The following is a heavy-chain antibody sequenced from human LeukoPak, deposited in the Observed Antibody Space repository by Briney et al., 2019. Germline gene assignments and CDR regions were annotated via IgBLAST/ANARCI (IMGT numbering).Heavy chain of an antibody. Sequence: SETLSLTCAVYGVSFSGYSWSWIRQPPGKGLEWIGEINHLGSTNYNPSLKSRVTISVDTSKNQFSLKLSSVTAADTAVYYCARTHSSGWYGEYFQHWGQGTLVTVSS. CDR1: GVSFSGYS. D-gene: IGHD6-19*01. J-gene: IGHJ1*01. CDR3: ARTHSSGWYGEYFQH. V-gene: IGHV4-34*01. CDR2: INHLGST.